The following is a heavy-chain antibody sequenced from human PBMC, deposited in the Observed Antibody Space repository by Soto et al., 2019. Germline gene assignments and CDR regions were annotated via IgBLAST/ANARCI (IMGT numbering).Heavy chain of an antibody. CDR2: INHSGST. J-gene: IGHJ6*02. Sequence: QVQLQQWGAGLLKPSETLSLTCAVYGGSFSGYYWSWIRQAPGKGQEWMGEINHSGSTNYNPSLQSRVTSSVDAYKIQFSLTLSSVAAAHTPVYYCARRGSGWYGMDVWGQGTTVTVSS. V-gene: IGHV4-34*01. D-gene: IGHD6-19*01. CDR1: GGSFSGYY. CDR3: ARRGSGWYGMDV.